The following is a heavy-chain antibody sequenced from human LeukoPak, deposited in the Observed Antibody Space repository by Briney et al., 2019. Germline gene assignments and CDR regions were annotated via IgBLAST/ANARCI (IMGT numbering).Heavy chain of an antibody. CDR3: AKESLGRGSSYGSYFDY. CDR2: IAHDGSLK. V-gene: IGHV3-30*18. Sequence: QPGGSLRLSCAGSGFSFSNHGMHWVRQAPGKGLEWVAVIAHDGSLKFYADSVKGRFTISRDNSRNTVYLQMNTLTSEDSGVYSCAKESLGRGSSYGSYFDYCGQGTLVTVSS. D-gene: IGHD1-26*01. J-gene: IGHJ4*02. CDR1: GFSFSNHG.